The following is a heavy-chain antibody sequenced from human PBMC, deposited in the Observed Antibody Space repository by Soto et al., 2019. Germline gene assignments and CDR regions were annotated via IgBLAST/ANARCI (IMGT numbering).Heavy chain of an antibody. D-gene: IGHD6-6*01. CDR2: IYYSGST. Sequence: SETLSLTCTVSGGSISSGGYYWSWIRQHPGKGLEWIGYIYYSGSTYYNPSLKSRVTISVDTSKNQFSLKLSSVTAADTAVYYCARIRWQLAYYGMDVWGQGTTVTVSS. J-gene: IGHJ6*02. CDR1: GGSISSGGYY. CDR3: ARIRWQLAYYGMDV. V-gene: IGHV4-31*03.